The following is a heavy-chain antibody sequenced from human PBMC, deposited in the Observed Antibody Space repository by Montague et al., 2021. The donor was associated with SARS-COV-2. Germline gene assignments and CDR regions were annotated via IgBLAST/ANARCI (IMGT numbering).Heavy chain of an antibody. V-gene: IGHV4-61*01. CDR2: IYYSGST. CDR1: GGSVNSGSYY. CDR3: ARDPWRITIFGVVTRYGLDV. D-gene: IGHD3-3*01. Sequence: SETLSLTCTVSGGSVNSGSYYWSWIRQPLGKGLEWIGYIYYSGSTNYNPSLKSRVTISVDTSKNQFSLKLSSVTAADTAVYYCARDPWRITIFGVVTRYGLDVWGKGTTVTVSS. J-gene: IGHJ6*04.